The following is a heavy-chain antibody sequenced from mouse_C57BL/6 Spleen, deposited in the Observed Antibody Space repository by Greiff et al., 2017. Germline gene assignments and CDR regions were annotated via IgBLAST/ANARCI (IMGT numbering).Heavy chain of an antibody. CDR1: GYAFSSSW. J-gene: IGHJ3*01. CDR2: IYPGDGDT. CDR3: ARGNGEGAY. V-gene: IGHV1-82*01. Sequence: VKLQQSGPELVKPGASVKISCKASGYAFSSSWMNWVKQRPGKGLEWIGRIYPGDGDTNYNGKFKGKATLTADKSSSTAYMQLSSLTSEDSAVYFCARGNGEGAYWGQGTLVTVSA.